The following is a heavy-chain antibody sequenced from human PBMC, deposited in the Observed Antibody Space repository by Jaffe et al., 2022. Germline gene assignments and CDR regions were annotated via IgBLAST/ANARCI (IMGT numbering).Heavy chain of an antibody. J-gene: IGHJ4*02. CDR1: GYSISSGYY. Sequence: QVQLQESGPGLVKPSETLSLTCAVSGYSISSGYYWGWIRQPPGKGLEWIGSIYHSGSTYYNPSLKSRVTISVDTSKNQFSLKLSSVTAADTAVYYCARLMLGNTSTGRVFDYWGQGTLVTVSS. CDR3: ARLMLGNTSTGRVFDY. CDR2: IYHSGST. D-gene: IGHD3-16*01. V-gene: IGHV4-38-2*01.